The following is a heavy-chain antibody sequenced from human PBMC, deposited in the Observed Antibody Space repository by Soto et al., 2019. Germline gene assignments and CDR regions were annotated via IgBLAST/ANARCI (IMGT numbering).Heavy chain of an antibody. D-gene: IGHD2-2*01. Sequence: GGSLRLSCAASGFTFSSYAMHWVRQAPGKGLEWVAVISYDGSNKYYADSVKGRFTISRDNSKNTLYLQMNSLRAEDTAVYYCARARSYPFDAFDIWGQGTMVTVSS. CDR1: GFTFSSYA. CDR2: ISYDGSNK. J-gene: IGHJ3*02. V-gene: IGHV3-30-3*01. CDR3: ARARSYPFDAFDI.